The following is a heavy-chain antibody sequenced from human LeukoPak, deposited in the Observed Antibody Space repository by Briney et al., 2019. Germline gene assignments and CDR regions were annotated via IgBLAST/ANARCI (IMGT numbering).Heavy chain of an antibody. J-gene: IGHJ4*02. D-gene: IGHD1-1*01. CDR3: ARDDSSFLEPVYY. V-gene: IGHV4-30-2*01. Sequence: SETLSLTCTVSGGSISSGGYYWSWIRQPPGKGLEWIGYIYHSGSTYYNPSLKSRVTISVDRSKNQFSLKLSSVTAADTAVYYCARDDSSFLEPVYYWGQGTLVTVSS. CDR1: GGSISSGGYY. CDR2: IYHSGST.